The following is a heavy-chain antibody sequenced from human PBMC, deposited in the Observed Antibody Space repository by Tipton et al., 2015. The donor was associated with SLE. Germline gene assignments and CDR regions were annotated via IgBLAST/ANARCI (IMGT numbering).Heavy chain of an antibody. CDR1: GYSISSGYY. J-gene: IGHJ4*02. D-gene: IGHD1-26*01. CDR3: ARHDPKGAAPFGY. V-gene: IGHV4-38-2*01. Sequence: TLSLTCAVSGYSISSGYYWAWIRQPPGKGLEWIGSISHTRTTYYDPSLKSRVTISVDTSKNQFSLKLSSVTAADTAVYYCARHDPKGAAPFGYWGQGTLVTVSS. CDR2: ISHTRTT.